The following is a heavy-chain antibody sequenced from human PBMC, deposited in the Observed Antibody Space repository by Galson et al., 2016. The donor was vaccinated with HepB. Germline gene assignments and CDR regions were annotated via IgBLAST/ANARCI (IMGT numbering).Heavy chain of an antibody. CDR1: GGSSSSFY. CDR2: IFHTGRP. CDR3: ARQTSVLTGSAFDI. J-gene: IGHJ3*02. D-gene: IGHD4-23*01. Sequence: ETLSLTCTVSGGSSSSFYWSWIRQPPGKRLEWIGHIFHTGRPTYTRSLKSRVAISVDTSKNQVSLKLSSVTAADTALYYCARQTSVLTGSAFDIWGQGTMVTVSS. V-gene: IGHV4-59*08.